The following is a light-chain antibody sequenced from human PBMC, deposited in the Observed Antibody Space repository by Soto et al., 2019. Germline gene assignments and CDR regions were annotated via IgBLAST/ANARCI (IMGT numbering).Light chain of an antibody. CDR1: QSVTSNY. Sequence: EIVLTQSPGTLSLSPGERATLSCRASQSVTSNYVAWYQQTPGQAPRLLFFGASIRATGIPDRFSGSGSGTDFTLTISRLEPEDSAVHHCQQYGSSPPTFGQGTKVDIK. V-gene: IGKV3-20*01. CDR3: QQYGSSPPT. J-gene: IGKJ1*01. CDR2: GAS.